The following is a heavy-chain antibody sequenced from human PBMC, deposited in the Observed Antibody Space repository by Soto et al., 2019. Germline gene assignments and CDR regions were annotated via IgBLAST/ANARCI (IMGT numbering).Heavy chain of an antibody. Sequence: QLQLQESGPGLVKPSETLSLTCTVSGGSISSSSYYWGWIRQPPGKGLEWIGSIYYSGSTYYNPSLKSRVTISVDTSKNQFSLKLSSVTAADPAVYYCASRHHYDYIWGSYGGVDYWGQGTLVTVSS. J-gene: IGHJ4*02. CDR2: IYYSGST. D-gene: IGHD3-16*01. CDR3: ASRHHYDYIWGSYGGVDY. CDR1: GGSISSSSYY. V-gene: IGHV4-39*01.